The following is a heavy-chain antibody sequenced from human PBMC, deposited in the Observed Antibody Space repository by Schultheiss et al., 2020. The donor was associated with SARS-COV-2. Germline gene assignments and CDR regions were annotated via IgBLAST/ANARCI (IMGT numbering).Heavy chain of an antibody. V-gene: IGHV3-30-3*01. CDR2: ISYDGSNK. D-gene: IGHD6-19*01. CDR1: GFTFSSYA. CDR3: ARVSVAGFEATLYYYYGMDV. Sequence: GGSLRLSCAASGFTFSSYAMSWVRQAPGKGLEWVAVISYDGSNKYYADSVKGRFTISRDNAKNSLYLQMNSLRAEDTAVYYCARVSVAGFEATLYYYYGMDVWGQGTTVTVSS. J-gene: IGHJ6*02.